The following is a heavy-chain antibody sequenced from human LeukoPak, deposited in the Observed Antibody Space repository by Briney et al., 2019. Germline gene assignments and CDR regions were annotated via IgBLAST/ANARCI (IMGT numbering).Heavy chain of an antibody. CDR1: GFTFSDYY. Sequence: GGSLRLSCAASGFTFSDYYMSWIRQAPGKGLEWVSYISASANTIYYADSVKGRFTISRDNAKNSLYLQMNSLRAEDTAVYYCAKSGGWLQFGPFDYWGQGTLVTVSS. CDR2: ISASANTI. J-gene: IGHJ4*02. V-gene: IGHV3-11*01. D-gene: IGHD5-24*01. CDR3: AKSGGWLQFGPFDY.